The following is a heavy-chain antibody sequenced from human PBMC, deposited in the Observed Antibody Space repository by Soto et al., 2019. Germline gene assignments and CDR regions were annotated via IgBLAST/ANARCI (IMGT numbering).Heavy chain of an antibody. D-gene: IGHD2-15*01. CDR2: IYHSGRT. CDR1: GVTMSYGGYS. J-gene: IGHJ4*02. V-gene: IGHV4-31*03. Sequence: SETLSLTCSVSGVTMSYGGYSWSWIRQHPGKGLEWLGYIYHSGRTFYNPSLKSRLTISVDTSKNQFSLNLSSVTAADTAVYYCARGDSGGSSSYYFDYWGQGTLVTVSS. CDR3: ARGDSGGSSSYYFDY.